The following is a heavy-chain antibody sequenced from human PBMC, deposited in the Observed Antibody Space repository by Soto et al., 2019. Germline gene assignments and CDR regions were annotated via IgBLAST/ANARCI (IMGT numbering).Heavy chain of an antibody. D-gene: IGHD3-3*01. J-gene: IGHJ3*02. V-gene: IGHV4-31*03. CDR1: GGSISSGGYY. Sequence: KTSETLSLTCTVSGGSISSGGYYWSWIRQHPGKGLEWIGYIYYSGSTYYNPSLKSRVTISVDTSKNQFSLKLSSVTAADTAVYYCARASITIFGVARIPGGAFDIWGQGTMVTVSS. CDR2: IYYSGST. CDR3: ARASITIFGVARIPGGAFDI.